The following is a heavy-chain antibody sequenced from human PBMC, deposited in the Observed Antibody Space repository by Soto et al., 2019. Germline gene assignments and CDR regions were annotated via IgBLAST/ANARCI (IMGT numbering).Heavy chain of an antibody. V-gene: IGHV1-69*13. CDR2: ITPMFGTP. CDR3: ARDATPYDSSAYYYLY. D-gene: IGHD3-22*01. CDR1: GGTFSRYT. Sequence: GASVKVSCKASGGTFSRYTITWVRQAPGQGLEWMGGITPMFGTPNYAQKFQGRVTITADESTSTAYMELSSLRSEDTAMYYCARDATPYDSSAYYYLYWGQGTLVTVSS. J-gene: IGHJ4*02.